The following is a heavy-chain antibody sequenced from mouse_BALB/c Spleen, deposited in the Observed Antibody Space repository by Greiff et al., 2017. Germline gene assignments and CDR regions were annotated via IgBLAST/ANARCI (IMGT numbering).Heavy chain of an antibody. CDR1: GYTFSSYW. Sequence: VQLQQSGAELMKPGASVKISCKATGYTFSSYWIEWVKQRPGHGLEWIGEILPGSGSTNYNEKFKGKATFTADTSSNTAYMQLSSLTSEDSAVYYCARGGLPWYFDVWGAGTTVTVSS. CDR2: ILPGSGST. V-gene: IGHV1-9*01. D-gene: IGHD2-2*01. J-gene: IGHJ1*01. CDR3: ARGGLPWYFDV.